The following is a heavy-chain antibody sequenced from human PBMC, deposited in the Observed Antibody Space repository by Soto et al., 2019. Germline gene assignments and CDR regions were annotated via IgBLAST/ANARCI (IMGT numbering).Heavy chain of an antibody. CDR1: GYTFTGYY. V-gene: IGHV1-2*04. Sequence: ASVKVSCKASGYTFTGYYMHWVRQAPGQGLEWMGWINPNSGGTNYAQKFQGWVTMTRDTSISTAYMELSRLRSDDTAVYYCAREPLCGGGSCYPYYGVDVWGQGTTVTVSS. CDR3: AREPLCGGGSCYPYYGVDV. J-gene: IGHJ6*02. CDR2: INPNSGGT. D-gene: IGHD2-15*01.